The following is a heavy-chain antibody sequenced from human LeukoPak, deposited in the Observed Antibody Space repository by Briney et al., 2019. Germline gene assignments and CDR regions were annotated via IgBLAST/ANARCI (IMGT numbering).Heavy chain of an antibody. Sequence: PGGSLRLSCAASGFTFSSYALHWVRQPPGKGLEWVAVVSYDGNNKFYADSVKGRFTISRDNSKNTLYLQMNSPRVEDTAVYYCARDRYYGSGSYYIVYWGQGTLVTVSS. CDR1: GFTFSSYA. J-gene: IGHJ4*02. CDR3: ARDRYYGSGSYYIVY. V-gene: IGHV3-30*04. CDR2: VSYDGNNK. D-gene: IGHD3-10*01.